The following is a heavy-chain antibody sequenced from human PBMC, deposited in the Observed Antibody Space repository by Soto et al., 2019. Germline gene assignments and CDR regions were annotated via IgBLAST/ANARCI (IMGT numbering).Heavy chain of an antibody. D-gene: IGHD5-12*01. Sequence: SETLSLTCTVSAASSGRSSYFWGWIRQPPGKGLEWIGSLYYSGSAYYNPSLYSRVTISADTSKNLLSLKLRSVAAADTAVYYCARRDRGGNGGKSFPFWGQGTLVTVSS. CDR2: LYYSGSA. CDR3: ARRDRGGNGGKSFPF. J-gene: IGHJ4*02. CDR1: AASSGRSSYF. V-gene: IGHV4-39*01.